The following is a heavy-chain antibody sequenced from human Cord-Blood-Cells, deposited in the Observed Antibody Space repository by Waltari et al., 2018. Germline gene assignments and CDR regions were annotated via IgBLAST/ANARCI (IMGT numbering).Heavy chain of an antibody. V-gene: IGHV3-15*01. D-gene: IGHD1-1*01. CDR1: GFTFSNAW. Sequence: EVQLVESGGGLVKPGGSLRLSCAVSGFTFSNAWMSWVRQAPGKGLEWVGRIKNKTDGGTTDYAAPVKGRFNISRDDSKNTLYLQMNSLKTEDTAVYYCTTGKVKLGLYWYFDLWGRGTLVTVSS. CDR2: IKNKTDGGTT. CDR3: TTGKVKLGLYWYFDL. J-gene: IGHJ2*01.